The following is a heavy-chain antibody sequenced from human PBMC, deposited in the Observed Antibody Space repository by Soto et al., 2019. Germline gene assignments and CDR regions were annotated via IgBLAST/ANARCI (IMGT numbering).Heavy chain of an antibody. Sequence: SETLSLTCTVSGGSISSSSYYWGWIRQPPGKGLEWIGSIYYSGSTYYNPSLKSRVTISVDTSKSQFSLKLSSVTAADTAVYYCARQDSQVVLRYFDWPPPGLLIDYWSQGTLVTVSS. CDR2: IYYSGST. CDR1: GGSISSSSYY. D-gene: IGHD3-9*01. CDR3: ARQDSQVVLRYFDWPPPGLLIDY. V-gene: IGHV4-39*01. J-gene: IGHJ4*02.